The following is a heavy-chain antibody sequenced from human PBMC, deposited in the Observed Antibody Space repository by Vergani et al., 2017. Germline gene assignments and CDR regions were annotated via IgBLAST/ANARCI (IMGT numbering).Heavy chain of an antibody. J-gene: IGHJ3*02. V-gene: IGHV4-59*08. Sequence: QVQLQESGPGLVKPSETLSLTCTVSGGSISSYYWSWIRQPPGKGLEWIGYIYYRGSTNYNPSLKSRVTISVDTSKNQFSLKLSSVTAADTAVYYCARREGVSYSFGAFDIWGQGTMVTVSS. D-gene: IGHD1-26*01. CDR1: GGSISSYY. CDR3: ARREGVSYSFGAFDI. CDR2: IYYRGST.